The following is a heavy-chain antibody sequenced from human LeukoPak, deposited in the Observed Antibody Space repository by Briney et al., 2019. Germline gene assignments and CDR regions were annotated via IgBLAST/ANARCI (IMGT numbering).Heavy chain of an antibody. V-gene: IGHV1-18*01. J-gene: IGHJ4*02. Sequence: ASVKVSCKASGYTFTSYGISWVRQAPGQGLEWMGWISAYNGNTNYAQKLQGRVTMTTDTSTSTAYMELRSLRSDDTAVYYCARDRRPYDSSGYFDYWGQGTLVTVSS. D-gene: IGHD3-22*01. CDR2: ISAYNGNT. CDR1: GYTFTSYG. CDR3: ARDRRPYDSSGYFDY.